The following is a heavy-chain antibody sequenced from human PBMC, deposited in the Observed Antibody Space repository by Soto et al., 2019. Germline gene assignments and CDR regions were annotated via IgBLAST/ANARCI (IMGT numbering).Heavy chain of an antibody. Sequence: EASVKVSCKASGGTFSSYAISWVRQAPGQGLEWMGGIIPIFGTANYAQKFQGRVTITADKSTSTAYMELSSLRSEDTAVYYCARDFPNPIAVVHDAFDIWGQGTMVTVSS. D-gene: IGHD6-19*01. CDR1: GGTFSSYA. V-gene: IGHV1-69*06. CDR2: IIPIFGTA. CDR3: ARDFPNPIAVVHDAFDI. J-gene: IGHJ3*02.